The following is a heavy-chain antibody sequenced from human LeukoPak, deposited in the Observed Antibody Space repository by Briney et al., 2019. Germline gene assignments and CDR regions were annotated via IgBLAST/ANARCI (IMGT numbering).Heavy chain of an antibody. Sequence: GGSLRLSCAASGFTFSSYGMHWVRQAPGXXXXXXAVISYDGXNXXXXXXXXXXXTXXXDNSKNTLYLQMNSLRAEDTAVYYXAKDLPRVGAITDWGQGTLVTVSS. CDR3: AKDLPRVGAITD. CDR1: GFTFSSYG. CDR2: ISYDGXNX. J-gene: IGHJ4*02. D-gene: IGHD1-26*01. V-gene: IGHV3-30*18.